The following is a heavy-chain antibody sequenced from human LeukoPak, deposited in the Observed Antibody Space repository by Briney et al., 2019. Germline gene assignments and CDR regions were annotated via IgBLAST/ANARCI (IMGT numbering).Heavy chain of an antibody. V-gene: IGHV3-64*01. CDR1: GFTFSSYA. Sequence: PGGSLRLSCAASGFTFSSYAMHWVRQAPGKGLEYVSAISSNGGSTYYANSVKGRFTISRDNSKNTLYLQMGSLRAEDMAVYYCARGHHHGVYYDSTFDYWGQGTLVTVSS. CDR2: ISSNGGST. D-gene: IGHD3-22*01. J-gene: IGHJ4*02. CDR3: ARGHHHGVYYDSTFDY.